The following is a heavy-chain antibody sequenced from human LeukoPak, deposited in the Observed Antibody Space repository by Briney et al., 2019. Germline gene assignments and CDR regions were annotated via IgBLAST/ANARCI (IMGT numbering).Heavy chain of an antibody. Sequence: PSETLSLTCAVYGGSFSGYYWSWIRQPPGKGLEWIGEINHSGSTYYNASLKSQVSISIDTSKNQFSLRLTSVTAADTAVYYCARQTGSGLFILPGGQGTLVTVSP. V-gene: IGHV4-34*01. J-gene: IGHJ4*02. CDR2: INHSGST. D-gene: IGHD3/OR15-3a*01. CDR1: GGSFSGYY. CDR3: ARQTGSGLFILP.